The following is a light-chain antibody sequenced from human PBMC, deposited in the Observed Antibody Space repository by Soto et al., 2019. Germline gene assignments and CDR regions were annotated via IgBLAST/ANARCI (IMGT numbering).Light chain of an antibody. CDR1: QSVSSH. J-gene: IGKJ1*01. V-gene: IGKV3-15*01. Sequence: EIVMTQSPATLSVSPGERATLSCRASQSVSSHVAWYQFKPGQAPRLLIYGASARATGIPARFSGSGSGTEFTLTITGLQSEDFAVYYCQQYNGWPWTFGLGTKVDIK. CDR2: GAS. CDR3: QQYNGWPWT.